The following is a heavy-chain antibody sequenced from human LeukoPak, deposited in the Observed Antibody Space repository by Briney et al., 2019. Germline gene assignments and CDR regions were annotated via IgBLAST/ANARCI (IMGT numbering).Heavy chain of an antibody. J-gene: IGHJ3*02. D-gene: IGHD2-15*01. V-gene: IGHV3-23*01. CDR1: GFTFSSYA. CDR2: ISGSGDRT. CDR3: ALYCSGGSCYSMGGAFDI. Sequence: GGSLRLSCAASGFTFSSYAMSWVRQAPGKGLEWVSAISGSGDRTDYADSVKGRFTISRDNSKNTLYLQMNSLRAEDTAVYYCALYCSGGSCYSMGGAFDIWGQGTMVTVSS.